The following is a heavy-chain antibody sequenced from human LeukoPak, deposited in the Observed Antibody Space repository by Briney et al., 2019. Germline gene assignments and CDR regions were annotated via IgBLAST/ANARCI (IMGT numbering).Heavy chain of an antibody. V-gene: IGHV1-2*02. D-gene: IGHD2-2*01. J-gene: IGHJ4*02. CDR1: GYTFTGYY. CDR2: INPNSGGT. Sequence: ASVKVSCKASGYTFTGYYMHWVRQAPGQGLEWMGWINPNSGGTNYAQKFQGRVTLTRDTSMSTAYMEISRLTSDDTAVYYCARDNLEASWGSPGDYWGQGTLVTVSS. CDR3: ARDNLEASWGSPGDY.